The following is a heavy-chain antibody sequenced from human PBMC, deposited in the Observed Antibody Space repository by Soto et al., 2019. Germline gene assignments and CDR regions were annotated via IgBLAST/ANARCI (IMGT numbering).Heavy chain of an antibody. Sequence: GESLKISCAASGFTFSSYAMHWVRQAPGKGLEWVAVISYDGSNKYYADSVKGRFTISRDNSKNTLYLQMNSLRAEDTAVYYCARGNSEWTPRVGEGSGSYLDYWGQGTLVTVSS. CDR3: ARGNSEWTPRVGEGSGSYLDY. V-gene: IGHV3-30*04. D-gene: IGHD3-10*01. J-gene: IGHJ4*02. CDR1: GFTFSSYA. CDR2: ISYDGSNK.